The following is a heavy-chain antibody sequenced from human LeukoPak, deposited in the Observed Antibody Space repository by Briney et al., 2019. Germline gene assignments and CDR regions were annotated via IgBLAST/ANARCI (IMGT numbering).Heavy chain of an antibody. CDR2: INPNSGDT. V-gene: IGHV1-2*02. CDR1: VYTFTGYY. Sequence: ASVKVSCKASVYTFTGYYIHWVRQAPGPGLEWMGWINPNSGDTNYAQKFQGRVTVTTDTSISTAYMDLSWLRSDDTAVYYCARVGSSGWYVHPTLDYWGQGTLVTVSS. J-gene: IGHJ4*02. D-gene: IGHD6-19*01. CDR3: ARVGSSGWYVHPTLDY.